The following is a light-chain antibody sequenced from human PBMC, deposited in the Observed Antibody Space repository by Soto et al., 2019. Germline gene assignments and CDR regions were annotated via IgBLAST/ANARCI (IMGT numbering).Light chain of an antibody. J-gene: IGKJ1*01. CDR3: QQYNSYSPT. CDR2: GAS. V-gene: IGKV3-15*01. Sequence: ASQNVNSNLAWFQQKTGQAPRLLIYGASTRATGIPARFSGSGSGTEFTLTISSLQPDDFATYYCQQYNSYSPTFGQGTKVDNK. CDR1: QNVNSN.